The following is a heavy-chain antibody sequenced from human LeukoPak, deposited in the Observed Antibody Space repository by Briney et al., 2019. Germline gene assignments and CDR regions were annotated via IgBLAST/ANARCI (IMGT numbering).Heavy chain of an antibody. CDR3: ARVWFGTFDY. V-gene: IGHV3-7*01. CDR1: GFTFSSYW. D-gene: IGHD3-10*01. Sequence: PGGSLRLSCAASGFTFSSYWVSWVRQAPGKGLEWVANIKQDGSEKYYVDSVKGRFTISRDNAKNSLYLQMNSLRAEDTAVYYCARVWFGTFDYWGQGTLVTVSS. CDR2: IKQDGSEK. J-gene: IGHJ4*02.